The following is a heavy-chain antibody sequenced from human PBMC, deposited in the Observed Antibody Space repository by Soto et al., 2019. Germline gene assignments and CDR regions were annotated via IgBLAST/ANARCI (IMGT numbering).Heavy chain of an antibody. CDR2: VIPMSGSS. J-gene: IGHJ6*02. D-gene: IGHD2-15*01. CDR3: ARGRPRSGPPFYYYGLDV. CDR1: GGTFSTYV. Sequence: QVQLVQSGAEVKKPGSSVKVSCKASGGTFSTYVISWVRQAPGQGLEWMGRVIPMSGSSNYAQKFQGRVTITADKDTSISYMEVRSLRSEDTAVYYCARGRPRSGPPFYYYGLDVWGQGTTVSVSS. V-gene: IGHV1-69*06.